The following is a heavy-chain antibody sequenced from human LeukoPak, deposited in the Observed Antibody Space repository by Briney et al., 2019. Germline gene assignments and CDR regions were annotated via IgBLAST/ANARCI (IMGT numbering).Heavy chain of an antibody. J-gene: IGHJ6*04. CDR2: IYYSGCT. CDR3: ARSLKGAGMDV. Sequence: SETLSLTCTVSGGSISSYYWSWIRQPPGKGLEWIGYIYYSGCTNYNPSLKSRVTISVDTSKNQFSLKLSSVTAADTAVYYCARSLKGAGMDVWGKGTTVTVSS. D-gene: IGHD3-16*01. V-gene: IGHV4-59*01. CDR1: GGSISSYY.